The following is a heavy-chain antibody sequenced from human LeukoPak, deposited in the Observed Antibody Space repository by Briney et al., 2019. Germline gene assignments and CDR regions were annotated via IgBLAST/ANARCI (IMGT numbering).Heavy chain of an antibody. CDR3: ARDLGPMTTVDYYGMDV. V-gene: IGHV4-30-4*08. D-gene: IGHD4-23*01. CDR2: IYYSGST. J-gene: IGHJ6*02. Sequence: SETLSLTCAVSGGSISSGGYSWSWIRQPPGKGLEWIGYIYYSGSTYYNPSLKSRVTISVDTSKNQFSLKLSSVTAADTAVYYCARDLGPMTTVDYYGMDVWGQGTTVTVSS. CDR1: GGSISSGGYS.